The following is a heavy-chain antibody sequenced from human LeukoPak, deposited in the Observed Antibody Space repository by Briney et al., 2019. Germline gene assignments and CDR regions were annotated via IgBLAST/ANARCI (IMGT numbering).Heavy chain of an antibody. J-gene: IGHJ4*02. CDR2: IYYSGST. V-gene: IGHV4-39*01. CDR1: GGSISSGHYY. Sequence: SETLSLTCTVSGGSISSGHYYWVWIRQPPGKGLEWIGSIYYSGSTYYNPSLKSRVTISVDTSKNQFSLDLTSVTATDTAVYYCARLVGSCSTTSCSFDYWGQGTLVTVSS. D-gene: IGHD2-2*01. CDR3: ARLVGSCSTTSCSFDY.